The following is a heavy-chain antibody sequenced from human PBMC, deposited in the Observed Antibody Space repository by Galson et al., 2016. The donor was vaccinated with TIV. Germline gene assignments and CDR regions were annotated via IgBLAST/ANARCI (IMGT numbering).Heavy chain of an antibody. D-gene: IGHD3-22*01. CDR1: GFTLSHKY. CDR2: IDSSGTT. V-gene: IGHV3-53*01. CDR3: ARSYDSSANRGRFDL. Sequence: SLRLSCATSGFTLSHKYMSWVRQAPGKGLECVSVIDSSGTTYYADSVKGRFTISSDNSQNTINLQMNSLRADDTAVYYCARSYDSSANRGRFDLWGQRTLVIVSS. J-gene: IGHJ4*02.